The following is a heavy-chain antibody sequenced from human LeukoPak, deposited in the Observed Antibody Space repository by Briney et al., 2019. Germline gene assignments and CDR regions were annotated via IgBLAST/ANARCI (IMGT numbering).Heavy chain of an antibody. V-gene: IGHV3-21*01. J-gene: IGHJ6*04. D-gene: IGHD2-2*01. CDR3: ARPSRLTGMDV. CDR1: GFTFSSYS. Sequence: GGSLRLSCAASGFTFSSYSMNWVRQAPGKGLEWVSSISSSSSYIYYADSVKGRFTISRDNAKNSLCLQMNSLRAEDTAVYYCARPSRLTGMDVWGKGTTVTVSS. CDR2: ISSSSSYI.